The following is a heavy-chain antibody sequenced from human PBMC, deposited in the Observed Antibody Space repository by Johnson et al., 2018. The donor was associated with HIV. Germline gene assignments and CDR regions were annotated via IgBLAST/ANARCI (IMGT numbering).Heavy chain of an antibody. CDR2: ISYDGSNK. D-gene: IGHD3-16*01. Sequence: QVQLVESGGGLVKPGGSLRLSCAASGFTFRSYTVHWVRQAPGKGLEWVAVISYDGSNKYYADSVKGRFTISRDNSKNTLYLQMNSLRVKDTAVYYCARDGGRGDFDIWGQGTRVSVSS. V-gene: IGHV3-30-3*01. CDR3: ARDGGRGDFDI. J-gene: IGHJ3*02. CDR1: GFTFRSYT.